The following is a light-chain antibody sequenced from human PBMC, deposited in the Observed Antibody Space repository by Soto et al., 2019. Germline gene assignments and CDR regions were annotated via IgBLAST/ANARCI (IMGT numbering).Light chain of an antibody. V-gene: IGKV1-5*03. CDR3: QQYNTYPVT. CDR1: QSISSW. J-gene: IGKJ1*01. Sequence: DIQMTQSPSTLSASVGDRVTITCRASQSISSWLAWYQQKPGKAPKLLIYEASSLESGFPSRFSGSGSGTEFTLTISSLQPDDFATYYCQQYNTYPVTFGPGTKVEIK. CDR2: EAS.